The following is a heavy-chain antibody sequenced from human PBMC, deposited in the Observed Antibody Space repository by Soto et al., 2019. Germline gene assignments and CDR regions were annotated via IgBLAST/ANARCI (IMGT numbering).Heavy chain of an antibody. J-gene: IGHJ4*02. D-gene: IGHD6-19*01. V-gene: IGHV3-33*01. CDR2: IWYDGSNK. CDR3: ARDSHVGSGWQLTADY. CDR1: GFTFSSYG. Sequence: QVQLVESGGGVVQPGRSLRLSCAASGFTFSSYGMHWVRQAPGKGLEWVAVIWYDGSNKYYAESVEGRFTISRDNSKNTLYLQMNSLRAEDTAVYYCARDSHVGSGWQLTADYWGQGTLVTVSS.